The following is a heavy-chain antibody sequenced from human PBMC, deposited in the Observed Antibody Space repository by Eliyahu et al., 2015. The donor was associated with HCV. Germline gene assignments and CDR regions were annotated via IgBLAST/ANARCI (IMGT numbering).Heavy chain of an antibody. D-gene: IGHD1-26*01. CDR2: IDSDGSSS. J-gene: IGHJ3*02. V-gene: IGHV3-74*03. CDR3: ARGIRGSRAFDI. Sequence: EVQLVESGGGLVQPGGSLRLSCAASGFTFSSYXMHWVRQAPGKGLVWVSRIDSDGSSSTYAASMKGRFTISRDDAKNTLYLQMNSLRAEDTAVYYCARGIRGSRAFDIWGQGTMVTVSS. CDR1: GFTFSSYX.